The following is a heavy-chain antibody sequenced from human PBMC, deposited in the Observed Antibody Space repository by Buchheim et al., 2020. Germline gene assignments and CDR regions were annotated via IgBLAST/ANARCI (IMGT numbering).Heavy chain of an antibody. J-gene: IGHJ6*03. V-gene: IGHV3-74*01. D-gene: IGHD2-2*01. Sequence: EVQLVESGGGLVQPGGSLRLSCAASGFTFSSYWMHWVRQAPGKGLVWVSRINSDGSSTSYADSVKGRFTISRDNAKNTLYLQMNSLRAEDTAVYYCARGGVVVVPAARVYYYYYMDVWGKGTT. CDR1: GFTFSSYW. CDR2: INSDGSST. CDR3: ARGGVVVVPAARVYYYYYMDV.